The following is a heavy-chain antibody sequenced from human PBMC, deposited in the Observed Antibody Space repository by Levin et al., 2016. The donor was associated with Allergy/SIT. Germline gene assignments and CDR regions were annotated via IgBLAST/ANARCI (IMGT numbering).Heavy chain of an antibody. CDR3: ARGGTTFGGVVAR. CDR2: GNSDGSST. Sequence: GGSLRLSCAASGFSLSNYWMSWVRQAPGKGLMWVSYGNSDGSSTTYADSVKGRFTISRDNAKNTLYLQMNSLRAEDTAVYYCARGGTTFGGVVARWGQGTLVTVSS. CDR1: GFSLSNYW. J-gene: IGHJ4*02. D-gene: IGHD3-16*02. V-gene: IGHV3-74*01.